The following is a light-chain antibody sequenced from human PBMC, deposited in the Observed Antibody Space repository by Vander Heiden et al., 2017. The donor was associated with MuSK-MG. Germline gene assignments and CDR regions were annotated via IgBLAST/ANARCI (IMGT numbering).Light chain of an antibody. CDR3: QYCYRWT. CDR2: GAS. CDR1: QSIGTN. V-gene: IGKV3D-15*01. J-gene: IGKJ1*01. Sequence: EIVMTQSPATLSVSPGERATLSCRASQSIGTNLAWYQQTPCQAPRLLIFGASTRASGLPARFSRRGSGTEFTRSSSSLLFEDFAVYYCQYCYRWT.